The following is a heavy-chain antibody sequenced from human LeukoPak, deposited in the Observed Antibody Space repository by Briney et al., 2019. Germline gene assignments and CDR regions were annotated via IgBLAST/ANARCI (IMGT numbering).Heavy chain of an antibody. V-gene: IGHV1-2*02. CDR2: TNPNSGGT. J-gene: IGHJ3*02. Sequence: VASVKVSCKASGYTFTGYYMHWVRQAPGQGLEWMGWTNPNSGGTNYAQKFQGRVTMTRDTSISTAYMELSRLRSDDTAVYYCAREILTGYSSAWGAFDIWGQGTMVTVSS. CDR1: GYTFTGYY. D-gene: IGHD6-19*01. CDR3: AREILTGYSSAWGAFDI.